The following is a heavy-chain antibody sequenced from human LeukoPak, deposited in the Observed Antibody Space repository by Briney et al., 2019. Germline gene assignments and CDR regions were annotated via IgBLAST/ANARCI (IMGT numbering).Heavy chain of an antibody. CDR3: ARDRVAATGWVYYYMDV. CDR2: IKQDGSEK. V-gene: IGHV3-7*01. Sequence: GGSLRLSCAASGFTFSSYWMSWVRQAPGKGLEWVANIKQDGSEKYYVDSVKGRFTISRDNAKNSLYLEMNSLRAEDTAVYYCARDRVAATGWVYYYMDVWGKGTTVTVSS. CDR1: GFTFSSYW. J-gene: IGHJ6*03. D-gene: IGHD6-25*01.